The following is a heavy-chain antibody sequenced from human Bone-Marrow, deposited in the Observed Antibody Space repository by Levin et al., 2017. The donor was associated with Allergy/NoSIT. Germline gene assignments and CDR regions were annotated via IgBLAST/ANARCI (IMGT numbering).Heavy chain of an antibody. J-gene: IGHJ4*02. CDR2: INSDGSIT. D-gene: IGHD6-19*01. V-gene: IGHV3-74*01. CDR3: ATTVAGSAYGY. Sequence: ETLSLTCAASGFTFSSSWMHWVRQAPGKGLLWVSRINSDGSITTYADSVKGRFTISRDNAKNTLYLQMNSLRAEDTAVYYCATTVAGSAYGYWGQGTLVTVSS. CDR1: GFTFSSSW.